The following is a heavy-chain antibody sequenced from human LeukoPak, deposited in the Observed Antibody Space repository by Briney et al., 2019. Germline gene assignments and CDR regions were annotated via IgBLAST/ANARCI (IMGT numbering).Heavy chain of an antibody. CDR1: GFTFSNYG. CDR2: ISSSSSLI. J-gene: IGHJ3*02. Sequence: GGSLRLSCAASGFTFSNYGMNWVRQAPGKGLEWISYISSSSSLIYYADSVKGRFTISRDNAKNSLYLQMNSLRAEDTAVYYCARDPYGSGSTSFDIWGQGTMVTVSS. D-gene: IGHD3-10*01. V-gene: IGHV3-48*01. CDR3: ARDPYGSGSTSFDI.